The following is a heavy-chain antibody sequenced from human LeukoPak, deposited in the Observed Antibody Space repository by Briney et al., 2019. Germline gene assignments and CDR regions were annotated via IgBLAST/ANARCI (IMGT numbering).Heavy chain of an antibody. CDR2: ISVSGSFT. CDR3: AKQVVTATFDY. CDR1: GFTFTSYV. J-gene: IGHJ4*02. V-gene: IGHV3-23*01. Sequence: QSGGSLRLSCAASGFTFTSYVMSWVRQAPGKGLEWVSSISVSGSFTYYADSVKGRFTISRDNSKNTLYLQMNSLRAEDTAVYFCAKQVVTATFDYWGQGTLVTVSS. D-gene: IGHD2-21*02.